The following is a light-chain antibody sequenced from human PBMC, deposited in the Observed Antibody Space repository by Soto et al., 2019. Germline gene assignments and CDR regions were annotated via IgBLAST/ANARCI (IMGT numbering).Light chain of an antibody. V-gene: IGKV1-5*01. CDR2: DAS. J-gene: IGKJ1*01. CDR3: QHYNSYTWT. CDR1: QNIRNY. Sequence: DIQMTQYPSTRSSSFGDRVTITCRASQNIRNYVAWYQQIPGKAPRLLIYDASSLESGVPSSFSGSGSGTEGTLTISSLKQEDGAMYYCQHYNSYTWTFGQGTKVDIK.